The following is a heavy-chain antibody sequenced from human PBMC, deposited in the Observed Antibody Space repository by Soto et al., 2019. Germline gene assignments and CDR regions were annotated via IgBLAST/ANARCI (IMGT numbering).Heavy chain of an antibody. Sequence: SETLSLTCTVSGGSISSYYWSWIRQPPGKGLEWIGYIYYSGSTNYNPSLKSRVTISVDTSKNQFSLKLSSVTAADTAVYYCARLGGYYDSSGYYRTINWFDPWGQGTLVTVSS. D-gene: IGHD3-22*01. V-gene: IGHV4-59*08. CDR2: IYYSGST. CDR1: GGSISSYY. CDR3: ARLGGYYDSSGYYRTINWFDP. J-gene: IGHJ5*02.